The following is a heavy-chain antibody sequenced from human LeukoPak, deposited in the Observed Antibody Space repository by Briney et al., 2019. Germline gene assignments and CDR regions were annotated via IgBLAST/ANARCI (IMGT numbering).Heavy chain of an antibody. CDR1: GGSISSYY. Sequence: KPSETLSLTCTVSGGSISSYYWSWIRQPPGKGLEWIGYIYYSGSTNYNPSLKSRVTISVDTSKNQFSLKLSSVTAADTAVFYCARQISSISLYYFDYWGQGTLVTVSS. D-gene: IGHD2-21*01. CDR3: ARQISSISLYYFDY. CDR2: IYYSGST. J-gene: IGHJ4*02. V-gene: IGHV4-59*01.